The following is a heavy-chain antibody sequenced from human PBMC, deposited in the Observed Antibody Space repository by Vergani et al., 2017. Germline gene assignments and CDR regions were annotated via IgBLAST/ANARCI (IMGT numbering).Heavy chain of an antibody. CDR2: ISSSSSYI. Sequence: EVQLVESGGVVVQPGGSLRLSCAASGFTFSSYSMNWVRQAPGKGLEWVSSISSSSSYIYYADSVKGRFTISRDNAKNSLYLQMNSLRAEDTAVYYCAKDTGWELPPEGYYYYYGMDVWGQGTTVTVSS. V-gene: IGHV3-21*01. J-gene: IGHJ6*02. D-gene: IGHD1-26*01. CDR1: GFTFSSYS. CDR3: AKDTGWELPPEGYYYYYGMDV.